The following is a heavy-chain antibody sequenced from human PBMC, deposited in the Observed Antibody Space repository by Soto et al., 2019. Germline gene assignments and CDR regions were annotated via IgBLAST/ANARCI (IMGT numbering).Heavy chain of an antibody. Sequence: SETLSLTCTVSGGSISSGGYYWSWIRQHPGKGLEWIGYIYYSGSTYYNYYNPSLKSRVTISVDTSKNQFSLKLSSVTAADTAVYYCARHYGQEVFDYWGQGTLVTVSS. J-gene: IGHJ4*02. CDR1: GGSISSGGYY. CDR3: ARHYGQEVFDY. D-gene: IGHD3-16*01. CDR2: IYYSGSTYYN. V-gene: IGHV4-31*03.